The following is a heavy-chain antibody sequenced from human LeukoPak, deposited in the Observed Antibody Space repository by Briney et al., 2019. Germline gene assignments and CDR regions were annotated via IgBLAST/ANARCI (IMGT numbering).Heavy chain of an antibody. D-gene: IGHD1-26*01. J-gene: IGHJ4*02. CDR1: GFTFSYYW. CDR2: IKQDASEE. V-gene: IGHV3-7*02. Sequence: GSLRLSCAASGFTFSYYWMGWVRQAPGKGLAWVANIKQDASEEYYVDSVKGRFTISRDNAKNTLYLQMNSLRVEDTAIYYCVKVRGRARVGYFDYWGQGTLVTVSS. CDR3: VKVRGRARVGYFDY.